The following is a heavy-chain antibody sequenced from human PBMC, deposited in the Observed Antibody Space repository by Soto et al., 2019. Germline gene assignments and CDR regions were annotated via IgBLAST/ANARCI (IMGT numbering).Heavy chain of an antibody. CDR3: ARGGRLAAAVDYYDSSGYLGY. Sequence: QVQLVQSGAEVKKPGASVKVSCKASGYTFTSYDINWVRQATGQGLEWMGWMNPNSGNTGYAQKFQGRVTMTRNTSISTAYMELSSLRSEDTAVYYCARGGRLAAAVDYYDSSGYLGYWGHGTLVTVSS. CDR2: MNPNSGNT. CDR1: GYTFTSYD. D-gene: IGHD3-22*01. J-gene: IGHJ4*01. V-gene: IGHV1-8*01.